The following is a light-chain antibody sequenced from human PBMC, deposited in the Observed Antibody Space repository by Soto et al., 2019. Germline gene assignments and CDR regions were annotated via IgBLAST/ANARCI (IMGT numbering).Light chain of an antibody. Sequence: QSALTQPASVSGSPGQSITISCTGTSSDGGSYNLVSWYQQHPGKAPKLMIYEGSKRPSGVSNRFSGSKSGNTASLTISGLQAEDEADYYCCSYAGSLWVFGGGTQLTVL. CDR1: SSDGGSYNL. J-gene: IGLJ3*02. V-gene: IGLV2-23*01. CDR2: EGS. CDR3: CSYAGSLWV.